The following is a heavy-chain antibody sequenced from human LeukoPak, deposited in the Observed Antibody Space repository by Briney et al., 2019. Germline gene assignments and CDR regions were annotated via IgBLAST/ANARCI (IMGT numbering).Heavy chain of an antibody. Sequence: GGSLRLSCAASGFTFRNYAMNWVRQAPGKGLEWVSAISGSGGSTYYADSVKGRFTISRDNSKNTLYLQMNSLRAEDTAVYYCARAEAYYDFFDYWGQGTLVTVSS. J-gene: IGHJ4*02. D-gene: IGHD3-3*01. CDR2: ISGSGGST. CDR1: GFTFRNYA. CDR3: ARAEAYYDFFDY. V-gene: IGHV3-23*01.